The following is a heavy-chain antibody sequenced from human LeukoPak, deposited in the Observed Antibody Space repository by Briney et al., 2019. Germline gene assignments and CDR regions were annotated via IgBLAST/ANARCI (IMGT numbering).Heavy chain of an antibody. Sequence: GGSLRLSCAASGFTFSNYEMNWVRQAPGKGLEWVSAISGSGGSTYYADSVKGRFTISRDNSKNTLYLQMNSLRAEDTAVYYCAKVEDTSYGPYFDYWGQGTLVTVSS. J-gene: IGHJ4*02. CDR1: GFTFSNYE. V-gene: IGHV3-23*01. D-gene: IGHD2-2*02. CDR2: ISGSGGST. CDR3: AKVEDTSYGPYFDY.